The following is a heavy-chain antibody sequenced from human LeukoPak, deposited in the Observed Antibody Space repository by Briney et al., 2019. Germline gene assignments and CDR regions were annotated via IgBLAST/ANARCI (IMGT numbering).Heavy chain of an antibody. D-gene: IGHD1-26*01. V-gene: IGHV4-34*01. Sequence: SETLSLTCAVYGGSFSGYYWSWIRQPPGKGPEWIGEINHSGSTNYNPSLKSRVTISVDTSKNQFSLKLSSVTAADTAVYYCARTVGAIDYWGQGTLVTVSS. J-gene: IGHJ4*02. CDR2: INHSGST. CDR1: GGSFSGYY. CDR3: ARTVGAIDY.